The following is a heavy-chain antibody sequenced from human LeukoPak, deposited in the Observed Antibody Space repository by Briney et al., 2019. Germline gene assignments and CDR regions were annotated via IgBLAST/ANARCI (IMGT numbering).Heavy chain of an antibody. V-gene: IGHV1-2*06. CDR3: ARGEWIQLGSVYQDY. J-gene: IGHJ4*02. CDR1: GYTFTGYY. D-gene: IGHD5-18*01. CDR2: INPNSGGT. Sequence: ASVKVSCKASGYTFTGYYMHWVRQAPGQGLEWMGRINPNSGGTNYAQKFQGRVTMTRDTSISTAYMELSMLRSDDTAVYYCARGEWIQLGSVYQDYWGQGTLVTVSS.